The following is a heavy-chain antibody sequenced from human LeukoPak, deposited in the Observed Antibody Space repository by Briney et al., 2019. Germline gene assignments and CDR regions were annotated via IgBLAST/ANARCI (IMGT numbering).Heavy chain of an antibody. CDR2: ISWDGADT. J-gene: IGHJ4*02. CDR3: VKKGYRGSSGGAYFAS. D-gene: IGHD4-23*01. CDR1: GFTFDDYT. Sequence: PGGSLRLSCVVSGFTFDDYTMHWVRQAPGKGLQWVGLISWDGADTYYADSVKGRFTISRDNSKNSLYLQMNSLRTGDTALYYCVKKGYRGSSGGAYFASWGQGPLSPSPQ. V-gene: IGHV3-43*01.